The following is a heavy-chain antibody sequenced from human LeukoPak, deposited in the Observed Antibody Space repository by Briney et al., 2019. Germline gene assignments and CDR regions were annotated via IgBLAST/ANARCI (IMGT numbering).Heavy chain of an antibody. V-gene: IGHV1-2*02. J-gene: IGHJ5*02. CDR3: ARAEKYCSNPDCYPTTNWLDP. D-gene: IGHD2-2*01. CDR1: GYTFTGYY. Sequence: ASVKVSCKASGYTFTGYYMHWVRQAPGQGLEWMGWINPNSGGTNYAQKFQGRVTLTRDTSITTAYMELHRLTSDDRAVYYCARAEKYCSNPDCYPTTNWLDPWGQGTRVTVSS. CDR2: INPNSGGT.